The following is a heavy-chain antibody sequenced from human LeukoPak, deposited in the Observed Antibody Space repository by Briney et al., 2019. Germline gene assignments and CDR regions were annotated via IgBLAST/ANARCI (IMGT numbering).Heavy chain of an antibody. CDR1: GGSISSYY. Sequence: PSETLSLTCTVSGGSISSYYGTWIRQPPGKGLEWIGYLDYSGSTNYDPSLKSRVTISVDTSKNQFSLKVSSVTAADTAVYYCARRHVEYSSSSDPYYFDYWGQGTLVTVSS. CDR2: LDYSGST. J-gene: IGHJ4*02. D-gene: IGHD6-6*01. V-gene: IGHV4-59*01. CDR3: ARRHVEYSSSSDPYYFDY.